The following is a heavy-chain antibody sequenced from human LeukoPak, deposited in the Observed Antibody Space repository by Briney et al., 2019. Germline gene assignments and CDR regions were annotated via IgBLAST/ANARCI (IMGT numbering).Heavy chain of an antibody. CDR1: GFTFSSYS. D-gene: IGHD6-19*01. V-gene: IGHV3-48*02. CDR2: ITSSSSTI. Sequence: PGGSLRLSCAASGFTFSSYSMSWVRQAPGKGLVWVSYITSSSSTIYYADSVKGRFTISRDNAKSSLYLQMNSLRDEDTAVYYCARYSSGWIDSWGQGTLVTVSS. J-gene: IGHJ4*02. CDR3: ARYSSGWIDS.